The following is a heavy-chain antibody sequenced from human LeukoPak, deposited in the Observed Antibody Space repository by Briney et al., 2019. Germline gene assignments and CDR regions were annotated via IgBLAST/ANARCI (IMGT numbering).Heavy chain of an antibody. CDR1: GFSFSDHY. D-gene: IGHD5-18*01. Sequence: PGGSLRLSCAASGFSFSDHYMSSIRQAPGKGLEWVSYISSSRSFTNYADSVKGRFTISRDTAKNSLYLQMNSLRAEDTAVYYCARLRGYSYGLDYWGQGILVTVSS. CDR2: ISSSRSFT. V-gene: IGHV3-11*03. J-gene: IGHJ4*02. CDR3: ARLRGYSYGLDY.